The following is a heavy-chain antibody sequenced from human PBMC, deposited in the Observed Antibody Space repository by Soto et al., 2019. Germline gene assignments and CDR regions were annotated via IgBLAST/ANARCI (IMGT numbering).Heavy chain of an antibody. CDR2: IYHSGST. CDR1: GYSISSGYY. V-gene: IGHV4-38-2*02. CDR3: ARELSVDTEGTYYYYYGMDV. D-gene: IGHD2-15*01. J-gene: IGHJ6*02. Sequence: XATLSLTCAVSGYSISSGYYWCWIRQPPGKGLEWIGSIYHSGSTYYNPSLKSRVTISVDTSKNQFSLKLSSVTAADTAVYYCARELSVDTEGTYYYYYGMDVCGQGTTVTVSS.